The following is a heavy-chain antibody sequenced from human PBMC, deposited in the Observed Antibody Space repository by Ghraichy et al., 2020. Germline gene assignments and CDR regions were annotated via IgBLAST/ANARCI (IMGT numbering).Heavy chain of an antibody. CDR3: ARDNGYSYFGL. CDR2: ISSSGSTI. D-gene: IGHD5-18*01. J-gene: IGHJ4*02. Sequence: LSLTCAASGFTFSDYYMSWIRQAPGKGLEWVSYISSSGSTIYYADSVKGRFTTSRDNAKNSLYLQMNSLRAEDTAVYYCARDNGYSYFGLWGQGTLVTVSS. V-gene: IGHV3-11*01. CDR1: GFTFSDYY.